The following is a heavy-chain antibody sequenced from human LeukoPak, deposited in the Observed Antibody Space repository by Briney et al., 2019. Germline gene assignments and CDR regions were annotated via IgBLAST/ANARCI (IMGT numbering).Heavy chain of an antibody. V-gene: IGHV3-30*18. CDR1: GFTFSSYG. CDR3: AKVGTTVTTLVDC. CDR2: ISYDGSNK. J-gene: IGHJ4*02. Sequence: PGGSLRLSCAASGFTFSSYGMHWVRQAPGKGLEWVAVISYDGSNKYYADSVKGRFTISRDNSKNTLYLQMNSLRAEDTAVYYCAKVGTTVTTLVDCWGQGTLVTVSS. D-gene: IGHD4-17*01.